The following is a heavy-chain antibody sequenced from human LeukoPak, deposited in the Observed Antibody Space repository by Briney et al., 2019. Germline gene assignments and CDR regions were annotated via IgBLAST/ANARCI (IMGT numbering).Heavy chain of an antibody. CDR1: GFTFSSYG. V-gene: IGHV3-30*02. CDR3: AKGNCGGDCYTYYYFYMDV. Sequence: AGSLRLSCAASGFTFSSYGMHWVRKAPGKGLEWVAFIRSDGSNKYYADSVKGRFTISRDNSKNTLYLQMNGLRAEDTAVYYCAKGNCGGDCYTYYYFYMDVWGKGTTVPVSS. CDR2: IRSDGSNK. J-gene: IGHJ6*03. D-gene: IGHD2-21*02.